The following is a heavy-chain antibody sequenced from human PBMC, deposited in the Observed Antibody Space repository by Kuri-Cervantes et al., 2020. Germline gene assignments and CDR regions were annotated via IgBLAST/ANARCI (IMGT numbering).Heavy chain of an antibody. CDR1: GFTFSSYA. Sequence: GESLKISCAASGFTFSSYAMSWVRQAPGKGLEWVSYISSSSSTIYYADSVKGRFTISRDNAKNSLYLQMNSLRAEDTAVYYCARESGNYYMDVWGKGTTVTVSS. V-gene: IGHV3-48*01. CDR2: ISSSSSTI. D-gene: IGHD3-10*01. J-gene: IGHJ6*03. CDR3: ARESGNYYMDV.